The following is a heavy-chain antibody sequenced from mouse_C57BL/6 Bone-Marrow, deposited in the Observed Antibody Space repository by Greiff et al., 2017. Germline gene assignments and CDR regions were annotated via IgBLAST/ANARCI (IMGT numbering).Heavy chain of an antibody. CDR2: INPNNGGT. V-gene: IGHV1-18*01. D-gene: IGHD2-1*01. CDR3: VRLICDGKYYYAIDY. J-gene: IGHJ4*01. CDR1: GYTFTDYN. Sequence: VQLQQSGPELVKPGASVKIPCKASGYTFTDYNMDWVKQSHGQSLEWIGDINPNNGGTIYNQTFKGKDTLTVDKSSSTAYMELRSLTSEDTAVYYCVRLICDGKYYYAIDYWGQGTSGTVFS.